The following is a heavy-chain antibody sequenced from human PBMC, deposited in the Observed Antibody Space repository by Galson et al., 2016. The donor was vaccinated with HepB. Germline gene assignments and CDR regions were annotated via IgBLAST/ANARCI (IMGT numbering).Heavy chain of an antibody. J-gene: IGHJ4*02. V-gene: IGHV1-69*06. CDR2: IIPAFGTA. CDR1: GDRFNSNA. D-gene: IGHD5-18*01. Sequence: SVKVSCKASGDRFNSNAFTWVRQAPGQGLEWMGGIIPAFGTANYAQKFQDRVTITADTSTGTAYMDLSSLGSDDTAVYYCARGEEMESGYAYGFLFLQWGQGTLVTVSS. CDR3: ARGEEMESGYAYGFLFLQ.